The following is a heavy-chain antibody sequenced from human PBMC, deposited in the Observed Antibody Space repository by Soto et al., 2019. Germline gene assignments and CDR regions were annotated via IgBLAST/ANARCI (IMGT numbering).Heavy chain of an antibody. D-gene: IGHD1-26*01. CDR2: ISYDGSNK. CDR1: GFTFSSYG. J-gene: IGHJ6*02. CDR3: AKVYSGSYKALRYYYYGIDV. V-gene: IGHV3-30*18. Sequence: QVQLVESGGGVVQPGRSLRLSCAASGFTFSSYGMHWVRQAPGKGLEWVAVISYDGSNKYYADSVKGRFTISRDNSKNTLYLQMNSLRAEDTAVYYCAKVYSGSYKALRYYYYGIDVWGQGTTVTVSS.